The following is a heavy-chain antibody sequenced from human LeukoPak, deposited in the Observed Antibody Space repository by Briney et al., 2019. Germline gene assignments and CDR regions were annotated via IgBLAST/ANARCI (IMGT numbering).Heavy chain of an antibody. V-gene: IGHV4-4*02. Sequence: SETLSLTCAVSGGSISSSNWWSWVRRPPGKGLEWIGEIYHIGSTNYNPSLKSRVTISVDKSKNQFSLKLSSVTAADTAVYYYARRYIRGDTYGFDIWGQGTMVTASS. CDR1: GGSISSSNW. J-gene: IGHJ3*02. CDR3: ARRYIRGDTYGFDI. CDR2: IYHIGST. D-gene: IGHD3-10*01.